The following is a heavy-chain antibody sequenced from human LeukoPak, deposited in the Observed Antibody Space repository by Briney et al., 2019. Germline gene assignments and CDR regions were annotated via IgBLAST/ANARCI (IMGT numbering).Heavy chain of an antibody. CDR1: GFTFSSQW. J-gene: IGHJ6*03. Sequence: GGSLRLSCAASGFTFSSQWMSWVRQAPGKGLEWVANVNQGGTEKYYVDSVRGRFTISRDNAENSLYLQMNSLRAEDTAVYYCAREHYFYYMDGWGKGTTVTVSS. CDR3: AREHYFYYMDG. CDR2: VNQGGTEK. V-gene: IGHV3-7*01.